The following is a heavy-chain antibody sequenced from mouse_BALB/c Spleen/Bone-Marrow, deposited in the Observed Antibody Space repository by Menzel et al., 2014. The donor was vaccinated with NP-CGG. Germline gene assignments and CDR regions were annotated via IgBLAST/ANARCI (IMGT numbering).Heavy chain of an antibody. Sequence: EVQLQQSGAELVKLGASVKLSCTASGFNIKDTYMHWVKQRPEQGLEWIGRIDPANGNTKYDPEFQGKATITADTSSNIAYLQLSSLTSEDTAVYYCASYYYGSSLFAYWGQGTLVTVSA. D-gene: IGHD1-1*01. J-gene: IGHJ3*01. CDR2: IDPANGNT. CDR1: GFNIKDTY. V-gene: IGHV14-3*02. CDR3: ASYYYGSSLFAY.